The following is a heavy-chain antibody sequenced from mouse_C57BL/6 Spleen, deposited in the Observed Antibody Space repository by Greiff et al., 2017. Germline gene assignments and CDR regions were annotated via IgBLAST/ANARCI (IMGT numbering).Heavy chain of an antibody. V-gene: IGHV1-50*01. CDR1: GYTFTSYW. CDR2: IDPSDSYT. D-gene: IGHD2-1*01. CDR3: ARRVYGNYPDY. Sequence: VQLQQPGAELVKPGASVKLSCKASGYTFTSYWMQWVKQRPGQGLEWIGEIDPSDSYTNYNQKFKGKATLTVDTSSSTAYMQLSSLTSEDSAVYYCARRVYGNYPDYWGQGTTLTVSS. J-gene: IGHJ2*01.